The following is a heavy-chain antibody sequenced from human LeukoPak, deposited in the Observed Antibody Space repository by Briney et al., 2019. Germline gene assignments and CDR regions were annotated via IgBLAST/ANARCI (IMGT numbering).Heavy chain of an antibody. CDR2: MNPNSGNT. Sequence: ASVKVSCKASGGTFSSYVISWVRQAPGQGLEWMGWMNPNSGNTGYAQKFQGRVTMTRNTSISTAYMELSSLRSEDTAVYYCASSPYGDRIDYWGQGTLVTVSS. CDR1: GGTFSSYV. D-gene: IGHD4-17*01. V-gene: IGHV1-8*02. CDR3: ASSPYGDRIDY. J-gene: IGHJ4*02.